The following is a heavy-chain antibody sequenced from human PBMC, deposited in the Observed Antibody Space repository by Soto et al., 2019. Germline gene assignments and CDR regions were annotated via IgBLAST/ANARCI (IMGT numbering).Heavy chain of an antibody. Sequence: QVQLVESGGGVVQPGRSLRLSCAASGFTFSSYAMHWVRQAPGKGLEWVAVISYDGSNKYYADSVKGRVTISRYNSKNTLYLQITSLTAEDTAVYYCARPLWRDDYNWGYFDLWGRGTLVTVSS. J-gene: IGHJ2*01. CDR2: ISYDGSNK. CDR1: GFTFSSYA. V-gene: IGHV3-30-3*01. D-gene: IGHD4-4*01. CDR3: ARPLWRDDYNWGYFDL.